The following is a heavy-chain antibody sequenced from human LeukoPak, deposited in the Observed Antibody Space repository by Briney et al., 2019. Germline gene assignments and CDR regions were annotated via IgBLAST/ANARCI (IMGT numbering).Heavy chain of an antibody. V-gene: IGHV3-53*01. J-gene: IGHJ4*02. D-gene: IGHD1-26*01. Sequence: GGSLRLSCAASGFTVSSNYMSWVRQAPGKGLEWVSVIYSGGSTYYADSVKGRFTISRDNSKNTLYLQMNSLRAEDTAVYYCARDGLATNPFVYWGQGTLVTVSS. CDR3: ARDGLATNPFVY. CDR2: IYSGGST. CDR1: GFTVSSNY.